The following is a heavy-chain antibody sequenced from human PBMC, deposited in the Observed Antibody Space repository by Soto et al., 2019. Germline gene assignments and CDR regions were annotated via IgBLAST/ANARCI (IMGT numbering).Heavy chain of an antibody. D-gene: IGHD3-3*01. CDR2: ISSSSSYI. CDR1: GFTFSSYS. V-gene: IGHV3-21*01. J-gene: IGHJ4*02. Sequence: GGSLRLSCAASGFTFSSYSMNWVRQAPGKGLEWVSSISSSSSYIYYADSVKGRFTISRDNAKNSLYLQMNSLRAEDTAVYYCARDPAEWLLETSDYWGQGTLVTVSS. CDR3: ARDPAEWLLETSDY.